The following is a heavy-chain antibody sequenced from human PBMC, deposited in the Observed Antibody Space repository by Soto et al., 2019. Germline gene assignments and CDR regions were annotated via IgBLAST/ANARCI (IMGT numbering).Heavy chain of an antibody. CDR3: ARGSSPAIVVVPAAILFDY. D-gene: IGHD2-2*01. CDR1: GGSISSGGYY. V-gene: IGHV4-31*03. CDR2: IYYSGST. Sequence: SETLSLTCTVSGGSISSGGYYWSWIRQHPGKGLEWIGYIYYSGSTYYNPSLKSRVTISVDTSKNQFSLKLSSVTAADTAVYYCARGSSPAIVVVPAAILFDYWGQGTLVTVSS. J-gene: IGHJ4*02.